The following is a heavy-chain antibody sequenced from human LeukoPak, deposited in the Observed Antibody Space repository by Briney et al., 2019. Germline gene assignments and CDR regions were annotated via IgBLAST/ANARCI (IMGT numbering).Heavy chain of an antibody. J-gene: IGHJ5*02. CDR2: IKQDGSEK. D-gene: IGHD4/OR15-4a*01. Sequence: GGSLRLSCAASGFTFSSYWMSWVRQAPGKGLEWVANIKQDGSEKYYVDSVKGRFTISRDNAKNSLYLQMNSLRAEDTAVYYCARVLRAGAIIPPNWFDPWGQGTLVTVSS. CDR1: GFTFSSYW. V-gene: IGHV3-7*01. CDR3: ARVLRAGAIIPPNWFDP.